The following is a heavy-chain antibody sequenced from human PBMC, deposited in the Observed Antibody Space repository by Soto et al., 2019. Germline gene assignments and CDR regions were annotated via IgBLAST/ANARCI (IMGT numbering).Heavy chain of an antibody. CDR1: GGSISSGGYY. CDR3: ASTVVVAATSFWFDP. CDR2: IYYSGST. J-gene: IGHJ5*02. Sequence: SETLSLTCTVSGGSISSGGYYWSWIRQHPGKGLEWIGYIYYSGSTYYNPSLKSRVTISVDTSKNQFSLKLSSVTAADTAVYYCASTVVVAATSFWFDPWGQGTLVTVSS. V-gene: IGHV4-31*03. D-gene: IGHD2-15*01.